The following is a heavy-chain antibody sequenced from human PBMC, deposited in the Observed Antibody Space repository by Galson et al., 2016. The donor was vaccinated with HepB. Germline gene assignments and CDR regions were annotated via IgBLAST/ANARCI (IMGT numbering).Heavy chain of an antibody. V-gene: IGHV3-30*18. CDR3: AKLGGGLFTGGDY. CDR1: GFTFSSFD. D-gene: IGHD1-1*01. J-gene: IGHJ4*02. Sequence: SLRLSCAVFGFTFSSFDMHWARQAPGKGLEWVAAISYDGSKKYYADSERGRFTISRENSKNTLFLQLNSLRPGDTAVYYCAKLGGGLFTGGDYWGQGTLVTVSS. CDR2: ISYDGSKK.